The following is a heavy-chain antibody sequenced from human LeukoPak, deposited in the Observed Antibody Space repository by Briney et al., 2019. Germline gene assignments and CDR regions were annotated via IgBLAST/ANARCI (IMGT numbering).Heavy chain of an antibody. CDR1: GFTFSSYS. D-gene: IGHD3-10*01. Sequence: GGSLRLSCAASGFTFSSYSMNWVRQAPGKGLEWVSSISSSSSYIYYADSVKGRFTISRDNSKNTLYLQMNSLRAEDTAVYYCARVVRRFGEFDYWGQGTLVTVSS. J-gene: IGHJ4*02. V-gene: IGHV3-21*04. CDR3: ARVVRRFGEFDY. CDR2: ISSSSSYI.